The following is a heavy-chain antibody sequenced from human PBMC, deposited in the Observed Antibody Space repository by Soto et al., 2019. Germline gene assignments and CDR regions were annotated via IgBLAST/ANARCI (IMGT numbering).Heavy chain of an antibody. CDR3: ARIGYGVKAFDL. CDR1: GYTFTHYG. CDR2: ISLYNGDT. J-gene: IGHJ4*02. Sequence: QVQLVQSGAEVKQPGASVKVSCKTSGYTFTHYGIGWVRQAPGQGLEWMGWISLYNGDTRYAQKLQGRVTMATDTSTSTAYMELRSLTSDDTAVYYCARIGYGVKAFDLWGQGTLVIVSS. D-gene: IGHD4-17*01. V-gene: IGHV1-18*01.